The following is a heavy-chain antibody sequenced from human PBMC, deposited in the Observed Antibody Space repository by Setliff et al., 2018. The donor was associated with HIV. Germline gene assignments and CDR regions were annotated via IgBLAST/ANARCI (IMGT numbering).Heavy chain of an antibody. CDR1: EFTFSSYT. V-gene: IGHV3-21*01. J-gene: IGHJ4*02. D-gene: IGHD3-16*01. CDR2: MRSSSNYI. CDR3: AKAFGSRLYYLDY. Sequence: PGGSLRLSCAASEFTFSSYTMKWVRQAPGKGLEWVSSMRSSSNYIYYADSVKGRFTISRDNAKNSLYLQMNSLRAEDTAVYYCAKAFGSRLYYLDYWGQGTLVTVSS.